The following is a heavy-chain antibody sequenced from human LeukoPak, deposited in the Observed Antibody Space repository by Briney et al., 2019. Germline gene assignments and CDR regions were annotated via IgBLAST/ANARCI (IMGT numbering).Heavy chain of an antibody. CDR2: IIPIFGTS. V-gene: IGHV1-69*05. J-gene: IGHJ4*02. D-gene: IGHD5-24*01. CDR3: ARGGGWLQLRGSYYFDY. Sequence: ASVKVSCKASGGTFSSYAISWVRQAPGQGLEWMGAIIPIFGTSNYAQKFQGRVTITTDESTSTAYMELSSLRSEDTAVYYCARGGGWLQLRGSYYFDYWGQGTLVTVSS. CDR1: GGTFSSYA.